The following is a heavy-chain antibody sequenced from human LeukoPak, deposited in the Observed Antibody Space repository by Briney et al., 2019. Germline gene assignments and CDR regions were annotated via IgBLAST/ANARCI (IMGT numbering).Heavy chain of an antibody. CDR3: AREGNTYYN. J-gene: IGHJ4*02. D-gene: IGHD3-10*01. CDR2: IKPDGSEK. V-gene: IGHV3-7*01. CDR1: GFTFTTYW. Sequence: GGSLRLSCAASGFTFTTYWMSWVRQAPGKGLEWVANIKPDGSEKYYVDSVKGRFTISRDNAKNSLYLQMNSLRAEDTAVYYCAREGNTYYNWGQGALVTVSS.